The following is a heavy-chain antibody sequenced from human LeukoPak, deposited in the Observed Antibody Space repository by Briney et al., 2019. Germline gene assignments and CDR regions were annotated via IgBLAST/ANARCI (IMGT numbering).Heavy chain of an antibody. Sequence: GGSLRLSRVASGLTFSSYWMHWVRQAPGKGLVWVSRINSDGTTTSYADSVRGRFTISRDNAKNTLFLQMNSLRAEDTAVYYCARRKKDSGGYYYDYWGQGTLVTVSS. V-gene: IGHV3-74*01. J-gene: IGHJ4*02. CDR3: ARRKKDSGGYYYDY. D-gene: IGHD3-22*01. CDR2: INSDGTTT. CDR1: GLTFSSYW.